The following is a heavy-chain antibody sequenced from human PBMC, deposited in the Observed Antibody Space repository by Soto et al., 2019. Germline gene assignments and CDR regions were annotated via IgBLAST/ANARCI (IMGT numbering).Heavy chain of an antibody. J-gene: IGHJ5*02. Sequence: QVQLQESGPGLVKASETLSLTCTVSGGSISSYYWSWIRQPPGKTLEWIGYINYSGSTNYNPSLKSRVTISVDTSKNQFSRKLSSVTAADTAMYYCARGGTYSRLIIGDWFDPWGQGTLVTVSS. V-gene: IGHV4-59*01. CDR2: INYSGST. CDR1: GGSISSYY. D-gene: IGHD3-16*01. CDR3: ARGGTYSRLIIGDWFDP.